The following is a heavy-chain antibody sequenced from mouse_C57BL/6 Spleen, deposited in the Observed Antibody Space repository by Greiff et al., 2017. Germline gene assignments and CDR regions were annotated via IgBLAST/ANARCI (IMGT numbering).Heavy chain of an antibody. CDR2: ISDGGSYT. V-gene: IGHV5-4*03. J-gene: IGHJ2*01. CDR1: GFTFSSYA. D-gene: IGHD2-3*01. CDR3: ARAPYDGYYLYYFDY. Sequence: EVKLVESGGGLVKPGGSLKLSCAASGFTFSSYAMSWVRQTPEKRLEWVATISDGGSYTYYPDNVKGRFTISRDNAKNNLYLQMSHLKSEDTAMYYGARAPYDGYYLYYFDYWGQGTTLTVSS.